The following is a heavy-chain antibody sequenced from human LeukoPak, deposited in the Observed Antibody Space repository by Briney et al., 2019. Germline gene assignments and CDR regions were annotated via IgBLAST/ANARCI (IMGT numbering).Heavy chain of an antibody. V-gene: IGHV3-21*01. CDR1: GFTFSTYT. CDR3: ARWATYSYGYYYNNGMDV. CDR2: ISTSISYI. Sequence: GGSLRLSCAASGFTFSTYTMNWVRQAPGKGLEWVSSISTSISYIYYADSVKGRFTISRDNAKNSLYLQMNSLRAEDTAVYYCARWATYSYGYYYNNGMDVWGQGTTVTVSS. D-gene: IGHD5-18*01. J-gene: IGHJ6*02.